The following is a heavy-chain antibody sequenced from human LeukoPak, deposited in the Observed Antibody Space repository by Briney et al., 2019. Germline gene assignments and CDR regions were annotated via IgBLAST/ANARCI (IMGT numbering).Heavy chain of an antibody. CDR3: ARFTFWSGYYPFDY. CDR1: GYTFTSCG. CDR2: ISAYNGNT. D-gene: IGHD3-3*01. J-gene: IGHJ4*02. V-gene: IGHV1-18*01. Sequence: VASVKVSCKASGYTFTSCGISWVRQAPGQGLEWMGWISAYNGNTNYAQKLQGRVTVTTDTSTSTAYMELRSLRSDDTAVYYCARFTFWSGYYPFDYWGQGTLVTVSS.